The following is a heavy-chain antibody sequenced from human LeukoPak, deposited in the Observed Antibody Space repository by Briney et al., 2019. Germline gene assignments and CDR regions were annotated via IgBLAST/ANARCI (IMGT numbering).Heavy chain of an antibody. V-gene: IGHV3-20*04. CDR3: VRLVVIDFYYYYMDV. CDR2: INWNGDST. Sequence: GGSLRRSCAASGFSFDDYGMTWVRQRPGKGLEWVSGINWNGDSTDYADSVKGRFTISRDNAKSSLYLQMNSLRAEDTAFYYCVRLVVIDFYYYYMDVWGQGTTVTVSS. J-gene: IGHJ6*03. D-gene: IGHD3-16*02. CDR1: GFSFDDYG.